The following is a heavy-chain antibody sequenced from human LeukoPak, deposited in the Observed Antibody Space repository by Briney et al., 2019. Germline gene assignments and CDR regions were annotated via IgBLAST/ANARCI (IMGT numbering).Heavy chain of an antibody. CDR3: ATQLVVNDAFDI. J-gene: IGHJ3*02. D-gene: IGHD3-22*01. CDR2: INSDGSST. CDR1: GFTFSGFW. Sequence: PGGSLRLSCAASGFTFSGFWMHWVRQAPGKGLVWVSRINSDGSSTSYADSVKGRFTISRDNAKNSLYLQMNSLRAEDTALYYCATQLVVNDAFDIWGQGTMVTVSS. V-gene: IGHV3-74*01.